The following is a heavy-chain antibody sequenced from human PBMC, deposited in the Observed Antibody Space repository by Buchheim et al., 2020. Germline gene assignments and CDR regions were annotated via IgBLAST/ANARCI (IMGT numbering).Heavy chain of an antibody. CDR3: AKGYGDYSADY. V-gene: IGHV3-30*18. CDR2: ISYDGSNK. Sequence: QVQLVESGGGVVQPGRSLRLSCAASGFTFSSYGMHWVRQAPGKGLEWVAVISYDGSNKYYADSVKGRFTISRDNSKNTLYLQMKSLRAEETAVYYCAKGYGDYSADYWGQGTL. D-gene: IGHD4-17*01. CDR1: GFTFSSYG. J-gene: IGHJ4*02.